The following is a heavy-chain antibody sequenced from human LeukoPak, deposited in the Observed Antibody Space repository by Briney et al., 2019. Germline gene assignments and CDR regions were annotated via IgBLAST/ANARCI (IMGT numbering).Heavy chain of an antibody. J-gene: IGHJ4*02. D-gene: IGHD3-22*01. CDR1: GGSVSSGNYY. Sequence: SETLSLTCTVSGGSVSSGNYYWSWIRQPPGKGLDWIGYIYYSGSTNYNPSLKSRVTISVDTSKNQFSLRLSSVTAADTAVYYCARNPSGYFNYWGQGTLATVSS. CDR2: IYYSGST. CDR3: ARNPSGYFNY. V-gene: IGHV4-61*01.